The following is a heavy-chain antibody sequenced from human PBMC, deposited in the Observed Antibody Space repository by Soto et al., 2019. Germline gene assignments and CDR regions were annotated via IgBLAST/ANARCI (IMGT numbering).Heavy chain of an antibody. CDR3: SRDGGRHSGGIDY. CDR1: GGTFSSYS. J-gene: IGHJ4*02. V-gene: IGHV1-69*01. CDR2: IIPIFGTA. D-gene: IGHD1-26*01. Sequence: QVQLVQSGAEVKKPGSSVKVSCKASGGTFSSYSINWVRQAPGQGLEWMGEIIPIFGTANYAQKFQGRGTITADDATSTPYMELSSLSSEDTAVYYCSRDGGRHSGGIDYWGQGTLVTVSS.